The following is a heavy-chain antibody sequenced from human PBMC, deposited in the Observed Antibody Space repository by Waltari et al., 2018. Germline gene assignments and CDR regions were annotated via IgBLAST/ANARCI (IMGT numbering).Heavy chain of an antibody. CDR2: VQRSGRT. CDR1: GDSMSRSDW. Sequence: QLQLQESGPGLVKPSGTLSLTCAVSGDSMSRSDWWSWVRQSPGKGLEWIGQVQRSGRTNYNPSFASRVTVSVDTSTNQFSLRVTSATAADTAVYLCARDRGRGIYLDSWGQGTLVTVS. J-gene: IGHJ4*02. CDR3: ARDRGRGIYLDS. V-gene: IGHV4-4*02. D-gene: IGHD2-15*01.